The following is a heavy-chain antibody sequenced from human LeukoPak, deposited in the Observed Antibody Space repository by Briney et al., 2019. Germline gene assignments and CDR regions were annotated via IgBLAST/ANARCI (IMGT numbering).Heavy chain of an antibody. J-gene: IGHJ4*02. CDR3: ARHAILLWFGDFFDY. Sequence: SETLSLTCAVYSGSFSGYYWSWIRQPPGKGLEWIGEINHSGSTNYNPSLKSRVTISVDTSKNQFSLKLSSVTAADTAVYYCARHAILLWFGDFFDYWGQGTLVTVSS. CDR1: SGSFSGYY. D-gene: IGHD3-10*01. CDR2: INHSGST. V-gene: IGHV4-34*01.